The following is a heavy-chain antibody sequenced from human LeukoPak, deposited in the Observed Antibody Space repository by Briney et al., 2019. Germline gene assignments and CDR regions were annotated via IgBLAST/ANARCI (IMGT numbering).Heavy chain of an antibody. CDR1: GFTFSNYW. D-gene: IGHD3-22*01. CDR2: INQDGSEI. V-gene: IGHV3-7*01. CDR3: ARDQGSMIVVRTTNCFFDL. J-gene: IGHJ2*01. Sequence: PGGSLRLSCAASGFTFSNYWMSWVRQAPGKGLEWLANINQDGSEIYYVDSVKGRFTISRDNGKNSLYLQINSLRADDTAVYYCARDQGSMIVVRTTNCFFDLWGRGTLVTVSS.